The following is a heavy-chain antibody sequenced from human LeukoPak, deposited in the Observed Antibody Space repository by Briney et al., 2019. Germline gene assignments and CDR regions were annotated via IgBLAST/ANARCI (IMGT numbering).Heavy chain of an antibody. D-gene: IGHD3-22*01. CDR1: GGSISSSSYY. J-gene: IGHJ4*02. CDR2: IYYSGST. CDR3: ARDRYDSSGYYPWYFDY. V-gene: IGHV4-39*07. Sequence: SETLSLTCTVSGGSISSSSYYWGWIRQPPGKGLEWIGSIYYSGSTYYNPSLKSRVTISVDTSKNQFSLKLSSVTAADTAVYYCARDRYDSSGYYPWYFDYWGQGTLVTVSS.